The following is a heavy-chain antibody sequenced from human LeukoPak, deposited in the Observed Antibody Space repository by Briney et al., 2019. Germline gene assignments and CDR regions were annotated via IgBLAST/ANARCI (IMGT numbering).Heavy chain of an antibody. CDR2: ISWDGGST. V-gene: IGHV3-43D*03. J-gene: IGHJ6*03. CDR3: AKSSLDYYYYMDV. CDR1: GFTFDDYA. Sequence: GGSLRLSCAASGFTFDDYAMHWVRQAPGKGLEWVSLISWDGGSTYYADSVKGRFTISRDNSKNSLYLQMNSLRAEDTALYYCAKSSLDYYYYMDVWGKGTTVTVSS.